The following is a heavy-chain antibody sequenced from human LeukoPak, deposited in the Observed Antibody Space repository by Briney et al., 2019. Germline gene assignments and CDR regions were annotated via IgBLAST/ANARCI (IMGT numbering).Heavy chain of an antibody. V-gene: IGHV1-2*06. CDR1: GYTFTGYH. CDR3: ASGTYGDYSLDF. Sequence: GASVKVSCKASGYTFTGYHLHWVRQAPGQGLEWMGRINPDRGGTDYAQKFQGRVTMTGDTSIGTAYMELSRLRSDDTAIYYCASGTYGDYSLDFWGQETLVTVSS. D-gene: IGHD4-17*01. CDR2: INPDRGGT. J-gene: IGHJ4*02.